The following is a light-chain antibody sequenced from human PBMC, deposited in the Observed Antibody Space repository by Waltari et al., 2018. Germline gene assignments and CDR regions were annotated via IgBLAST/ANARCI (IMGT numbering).Light chain of an antibody. Sequence: AIQMTQSPSSLSASVGARFTITCRASQGIRYDLGWYQQKPGKAPKLLIFATSTLQSGVPSRFSGSGSGTDFTLTISSLQPEDFATYYCQHRHSYPITFGQGTRLEIK. V-gene: IGKV1-6*01. CDR3: QHRHSYPIT. CDR1: QGIRYD. J-gene: IGKJ5*01. CDR2: ATS.